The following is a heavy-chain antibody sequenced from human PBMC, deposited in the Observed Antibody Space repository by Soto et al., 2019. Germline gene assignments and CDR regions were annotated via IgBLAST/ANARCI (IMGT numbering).Heavy chain of an antibody. V-gene: IGHV3-23*01. CDR2: MSGDGRT. Sequence: GSLRLSCVGSGFTFSDSVMAWVRQAPGKGLEWLSVMSGDGRTRYALSVTGRFTISRDNSKNTLYLQMRSLRSEDAAAYYCVKWHTSNFDSLPFTGFDYWGQVTQVTVSS. D-gene: IGHD3-22*01. CDR1: GFTFSDSV. J-gene: IGHJ4*02. CDR3: VKWHTSNFDSLPFTGFDY.